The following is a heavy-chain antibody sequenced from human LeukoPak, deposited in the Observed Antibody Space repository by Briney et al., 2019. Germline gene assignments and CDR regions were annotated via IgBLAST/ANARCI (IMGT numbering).Heavy chain of an antibody. CDR2: ISAYNGNT. J-gene: IGHJ6*03. Sequence: PGASVKVSCKASGYTFTSYGISWVRQAPGQGLEWMGWISAYNGNTNYAQKLQGRVTMTTDTSTSTAYMELRSLRSDDTAVYYCARGGPVQQLVRSYYYMDVWGKGTTVTVSS. D-gene: IGHD6-13*01. CDR3: ARGGPVQQLVRSYYYMDV. CDR1: GYTFTSYG. V-gene: IGHV1-18*01.